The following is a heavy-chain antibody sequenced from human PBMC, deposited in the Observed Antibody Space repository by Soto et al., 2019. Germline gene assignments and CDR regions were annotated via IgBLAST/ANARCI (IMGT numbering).Heavy chain of an antibody. CDR1: GFTFSSYS. Sequence: VGSLRLSCAASGFTFSSYSMNWVRQAPGKGPEWVSSISSSSSYIYYADSVKGRLTISRDNAKNSLYLQMNSLRAEDTAVYYCARIXGIAAVGGGYYYYGMDVWGQGTTVTVSS. V-gene: IGHV3-21*01. CDR3: ARIXGIAAVGGGYYYYGMDV. D-gene: IGHD6-13*01. CDR2: ISSSSSYI. J-gene: IGHJ6*02.